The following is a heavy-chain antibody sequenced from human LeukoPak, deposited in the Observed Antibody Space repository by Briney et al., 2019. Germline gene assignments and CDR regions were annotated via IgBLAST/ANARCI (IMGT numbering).Heavy chain of an antibody. CDR2: ISTKTGNK. Sequence: ASVKVSCKASGYSFTQNGISWVRQAPGQGLEWMGWISTKTGNKKYAQKFQDRVTMTTDSATTTAYMELRRLRSDDTAMYYCARDVQYYQSDWGQGTLVTVFS. V-gene: IGHV1-18*01. CDR3: ARDVQYYQSD. CDR1: GYSFTQNG. D-gene: IGHD2-2*01. J-gene: IGHJ4*02.